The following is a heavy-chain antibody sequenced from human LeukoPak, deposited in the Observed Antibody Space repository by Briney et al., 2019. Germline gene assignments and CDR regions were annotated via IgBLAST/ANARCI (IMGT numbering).Heavy chain of an antibody. Sequence: PSETLSLTCAVSGGSISSSNWWTWVRQSPGKGLEWIGEIYYSGSTNYNPSLKSRITISVDKSKNQFSLKLSSVTAADTAVYYCARERSGSEIFARSFDIWGQGTMVTVSS. J-gene: IGHJ3*02. CDR2: IYYSGST. CDR1: GGSISSSNW. V-gene: IGHV4-4*02. CDR3: ARERSGSEIFARSFDI. D-gene: IGHD3-3*01.